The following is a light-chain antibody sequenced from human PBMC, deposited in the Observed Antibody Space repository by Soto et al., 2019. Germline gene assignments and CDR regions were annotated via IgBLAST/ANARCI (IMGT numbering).Light chain of an antibody. Sequence: DIVMTQSPDSLAVSLGERATINCKSSQSVLYSSNNKNHLAWYQQKPGQPPKLLIYWASTRESGVPDRFSGSGSGTDFTLTISSLQADDVAVYYCQQYYSPPVTFGPGTKVDIK. V-gene: IGKV4-1*01. CDR3: QQYYSPPVT. J-gene: IGKJ3*01. CDR2: WAS. CDR1: QSVLYSSNNKNH.